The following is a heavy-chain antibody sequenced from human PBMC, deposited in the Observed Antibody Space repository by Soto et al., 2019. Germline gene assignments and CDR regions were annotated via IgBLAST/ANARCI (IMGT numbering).Heavy chain of an antibody. CDR1: GYSFTSYW. Sequence: GESLKISCTGSGYSFTSYWSVSVRQMPGKGLWWMWFIVPGDSDTRYSPSFQGQVTISADMSISTAYLQWSSLKASDTAMYYCATPYYYGSGYYYYGMDVWGKGTTVTVSS. D-gene: IGHD3-10*01. CDR3: ATPYYYGSGYYYYGMDV. CDR2: IVPGDSDT. V-gene: IGHV5-51*01. J-gene: IGHJ6*04.